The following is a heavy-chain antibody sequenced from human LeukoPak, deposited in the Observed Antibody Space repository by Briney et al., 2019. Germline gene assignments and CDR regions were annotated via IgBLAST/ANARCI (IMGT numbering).Heavy chain of an antibody. Sequence: SETQSLTCTVSGYSITSGYYWAWIRQSPGKGLEWIGSFFHSGNNFYNPSLRSRVTISLGTSRNQFSLKLNSVTAADTAVYYCARRGYASGWHAYDSWGQGVLVAVSS. V-gene: IGHV4-38-2*02. CDR3: ARRGYASGWHAYDS. D-gene: IGHD6-19*01. J-gene: IGHJ4*02. CDR2: FFHSGNN. CDR1: GYSITSGYY.